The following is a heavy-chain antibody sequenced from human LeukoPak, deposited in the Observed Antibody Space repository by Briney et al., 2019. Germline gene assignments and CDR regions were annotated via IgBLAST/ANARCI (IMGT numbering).Heavy chain of an antibody. CDR2: IWYDGSNK. CDR1: GFTFSSYG. D-gene: IGHD4-17*01. CDR3: ARGGYGDYSFSNHFDY. V-gene: IGHV3-33*01. J-gene: IGHJ4*02. Sequence: GGSLGLSCAASGFTFSSYGMHWVRQAPGKGLEWVAVIWYDGSNKYYADSVKGRFTISRDNSKNTLYLQMNSLRAEDTAVYYCARGGYGDYSFSNHFDYWGQGTLVTVSS.